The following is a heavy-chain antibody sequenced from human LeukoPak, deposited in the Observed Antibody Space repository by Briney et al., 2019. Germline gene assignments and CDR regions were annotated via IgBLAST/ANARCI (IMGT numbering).Heavy chain of an antibody. CDR2: INPGNGNT. Sequence: ASVKVSCKISGYTFTNNAMHWVRQAPGQRLEWMGCINPGNGNTRYSQGFLDRVTITRDTSATTAYMKLSSLTSEDTAVYYCVREVGQGPGENWLDPWGQGTLVTVSS. CDR3: VREVGQGPGENWLDP. V-gene: IGHV1-3*01. J-gene: IGHJ5*02. D-gene: IGHD1-26*01. CDR1: GYTFTNNA.